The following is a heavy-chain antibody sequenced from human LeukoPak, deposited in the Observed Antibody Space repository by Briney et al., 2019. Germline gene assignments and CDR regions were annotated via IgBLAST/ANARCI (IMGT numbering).Heavy chain of an antibody. CDR1: GFTFSDHS. Sequence: PGGSLRLSCAVSGFTFSDHSMDWVRQAPGKGLEWVGRTRNKGNSYITEYAASVQGRSTISRDDSKNSLYLQMNSLKTEDTAVYYCARANRGYNSAYYGMDVWGQGTTVTVSS. J-gene: IGHJ6*02. V-gene: IGHV3-72*01. CDR3: ARANRGYNSAYYGMDV. D-gene: IGHD5-24*01. CDR2: TRNKGNSYIT.